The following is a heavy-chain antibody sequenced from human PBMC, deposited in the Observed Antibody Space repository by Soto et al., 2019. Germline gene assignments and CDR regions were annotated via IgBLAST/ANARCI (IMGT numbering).Heavy chain of an antibody. D-gene: IGHD3-22*01. CDR1: GGSISSGGYY. V-gene: IGHV4-31*03. Sequence: SETLSLTCTVSGGSISSGGYYWSWIRQHPGKGLEWIGYIYYSGSTYYNPSLKSRVTISVDTSKNQFSLKLSSVTAADTAVYYCARESYYYDSSGRPFDYWGQGTLVTVSS. CDR3: ARESYYYDSSGRPFDY. J-gene: IGHJ4*02. CDR2: IYYSGST.